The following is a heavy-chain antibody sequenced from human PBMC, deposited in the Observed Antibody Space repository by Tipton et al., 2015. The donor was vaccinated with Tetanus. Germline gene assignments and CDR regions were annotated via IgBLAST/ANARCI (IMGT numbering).Heavy chain of an antibody. J-gene: IGHJ5*02. CDR2: IIPIFGTA. CDR3: ARDEYYGSGSYYKPNWFDP. CDR1: GGTFSSYA. V-gene: IGHV1-69*01. D-gene: IGHD3-10*01. Sequence: QLVQSGAEVKKPGSSVKVSCKASGGTFSSYAISWVRQAPGQGLEWMGGIIPIFGTANYAQKFQGRVTITADESTSTAYMELSSLRSEDTAVYYCARDEYYGSGSYYKPNWFDPWGQGTLVTVSS.